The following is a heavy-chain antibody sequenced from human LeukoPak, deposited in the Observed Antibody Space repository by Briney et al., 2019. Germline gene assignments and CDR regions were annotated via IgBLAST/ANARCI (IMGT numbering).Heavy chain of an antibody. Sequence: PGGSLRLSCGASGFTVSSNYMSWVRQAPGKGLEWVSVIYSGGDTYYADSVKGRFTISRDNSKNTLYVQMHSLRAEDTAVYYCARYSISPYRYFDLWGRGTLVTVSS. CDR1: GFTVSSNY. V-gene: IGHV3-53*01. CDR2: IYSGGDT. J-gene: IGHJ2*01. D-gene: IGHD6-6*01. CDR3: ARYSISPYRYFDL.